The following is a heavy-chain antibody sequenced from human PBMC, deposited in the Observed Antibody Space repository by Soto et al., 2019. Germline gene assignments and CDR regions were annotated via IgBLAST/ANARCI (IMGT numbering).Heavy chain of an antibody. V-gene: IGHV4-59*01. J-gene: IGHJ6*02. CDR2: IYYSGRA. D-gene: IGHD3-22*01. CDR1: GGSISSDY. CDR3: ARLFGLSKDTTSSDDYYYGMDV. Sequence: QVQLQESGPRQVKPSETLSLTCTVSGGSISSDYWGGIRQPPEKGLECLGYIYYSGRADYNPSLKSRVTISVVTSKNQFSLKLSSVTAADTAVYYCARLFGLSKDTTSSDDYYYGMDVWGQGTTVTVSS.